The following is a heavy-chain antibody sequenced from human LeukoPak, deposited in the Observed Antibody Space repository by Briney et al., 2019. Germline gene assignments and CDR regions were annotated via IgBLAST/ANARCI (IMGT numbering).Heavy chain of an antibody. J-gene: IGHJ6*02. Sequence: GGSLRLSCAASGFTLSSYSMNWVRQAPGKGLEWISYIDSDTYGNTIYYPHTVKGRFTISRDNAKNSLYLQMDSLRDEDTAVYYCARVTMTTNPDYYYGMDVWGQGTTVTVSS. CDR2: IDSDTYGNTI. CDR1: GFTLSSYS. V-gene: IGHV3-48*02. CDR3: ARVTMTTNPDYYYGMDV. D-gene: IGHD4-17*01.